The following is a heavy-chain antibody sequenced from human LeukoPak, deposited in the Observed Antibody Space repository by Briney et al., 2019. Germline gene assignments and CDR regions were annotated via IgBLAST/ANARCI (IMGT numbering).Heavy chain of an antibody. D-gene: IGHD2-2*01. CDR1: GYTFTSYA. Sequence: ASVKVSCKASGYTFTSYAIHWVRQAPGQRLECMGWINADDGNTKSSQTFQGRVTITRDTSASTAYMELTSLRSEDTAVYYCARERLGGYHFDYWGQGTLVTASS. J-gene: IGHJ4*02. V-gene: IGHV1-3*01. CDR3: ARERLGGYHFDY. CDR2: INADDGNT.